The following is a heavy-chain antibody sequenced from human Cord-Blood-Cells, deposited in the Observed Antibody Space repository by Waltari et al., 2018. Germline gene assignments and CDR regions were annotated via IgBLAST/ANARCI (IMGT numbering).Heavy chain of an antibody. CDR2: INAGNGNT. V-gene: IGHV1-3*01. J-gene: IGHJ6*02. D-gene: IGHD6-6*01. CDR1: GYTFTSYA. CDR3: ARGSSYYYYYDMDV. Sequence: QVQLVQSGAEVKKPGASVKVSCKASGYTFTSYAMHWVRQAPGQRLEWMGWINAGNGNTKYSQKFQGRVTITRDTSASTAYMELSSLRSEDTAVYYCARGSSYYYYYDMDVWGQGTTVTVS.